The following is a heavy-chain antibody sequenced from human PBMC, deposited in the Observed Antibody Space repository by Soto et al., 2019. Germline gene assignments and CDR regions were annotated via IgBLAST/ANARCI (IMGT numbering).Heavy chain of an antibody. J-gene: IGHJ6*02. D-gene: IGHD6-13*01. V-gene: IGHV3-13*05. Sequence: GGSLRLSCAASGFAFSSYDMHWVRQATGKGLEWVSAIGTAGDPYYPGSVKGRSTISRENAKNSLYLQMNSLRAGDTAVYYCARVRRIAAAGTGPYYYYGMDVWGQGTTVTVSS. CDR2: IGTAGDP. CDR3: ARVRRIAAAGTGPYYYYGMDV. CDR1: GFAFSSYD.